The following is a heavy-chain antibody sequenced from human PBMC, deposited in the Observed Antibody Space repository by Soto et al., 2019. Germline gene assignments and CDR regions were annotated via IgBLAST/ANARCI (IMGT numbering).Heavy chain of an antibody. Sequence: QITLNESGPTQVKPRQTLTLTCTFSGFSLTTSGVGVGWIRQSPGKAPEWLALIYWDDDKRYSPSLKSRLTITKDTSKKQVVLTMADLDPADTATYYCAHRVLRTVFGLVTTTAIYFYFWGQGTPVAVSS. CDR1: GFSLTTSGVG. CDR2: IYWDDDK. V-gene: IGHV2-5*02. D-gene: IGHD3-3*01. J-gene: IGHJ4*02. CDR3: AHRVLRTVFGLVTTTAIYFYF.